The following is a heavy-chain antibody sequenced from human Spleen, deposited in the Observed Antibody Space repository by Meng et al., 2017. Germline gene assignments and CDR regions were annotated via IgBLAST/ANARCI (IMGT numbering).Heavy chain of an antibody. D-gene: IGHD4-11*01. CDR3: TTMDYSNYVT. Sequence: GESLKISCAASGFTFTDSYTSWVRQAPGKGLEWVGRIKSKTDGGATDYAAPVEGRFTISRDDSENTLFLQMDSLKTEDTAVYFCTTMDYSNYVTWGHGTLVTVSS. J-gene: IGHJ4*01. CDR1: GFTFTDSY. CDR2: IKSKTDGGAT. V-gene: IGHV3-15*01.